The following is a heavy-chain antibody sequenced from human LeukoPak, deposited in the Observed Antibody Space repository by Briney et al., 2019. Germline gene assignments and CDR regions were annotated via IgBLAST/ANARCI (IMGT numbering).Heavy chain of an antibody. J-gene: IGHJ5*02. CDR1: GGSICNYY. CDR3: ARQTAKKYNWFDR. Sequence: PSETLSLTCTVSGGSICNYYWSWIRQPPGKGLEWSVYTYYSGGTNYNPSPKRGVTTSVDTSKNHFFLKLSPVTAADTAVYYSARQTAKKYNWFDRGGRGTVLTVP. D-gene: IGHD1-14*01. V-gene: IGHV4-59*08. CDR2: TYYSGGT.